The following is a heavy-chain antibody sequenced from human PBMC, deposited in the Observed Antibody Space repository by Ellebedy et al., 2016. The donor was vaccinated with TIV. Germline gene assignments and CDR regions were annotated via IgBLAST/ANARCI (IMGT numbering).Heavy chain of an antibody. CDR2: LRHDGNEE. J-gene: IGHJ4*02. Sequence: GESLKISCIGSGFSFRCYWMSWVRQAPGRGLDWGSNLRHDGNEEYYADSVKGRFTISRDNAKNSLYLQMNGLRAEDTAVYYWARRGSYGDHAVQVNGWFGSWGQGTLVSISS. CDR3: ARRGSYGDHAVQVNGWFGS. D-gene: IGHD4-17*01. V-gene: IGHV3-7*01. CDR1: GFSFRCYW.